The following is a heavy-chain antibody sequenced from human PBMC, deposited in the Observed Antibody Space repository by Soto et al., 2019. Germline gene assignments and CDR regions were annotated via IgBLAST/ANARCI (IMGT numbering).Heavy chain of an antibody. D-gene: IGHD3-10*01. Sequence: QLQLQESGPGLVKPSETLSLTCTVSGGSISSGTYYWGWIRQPPGKGLEWIGSLYHTGRTYYSPSLKSRVTISVDTSKNHFSLNLTSVTAADTAVYYCARRLARGVIGWFDPWGQGTLVTVSS. CDR1: GGSISSGTYY. CDR2: LYHTGRT. CDR3: ARRLARGVIGWFDP. V-gene: IGHV4-39*02. J-gene: IGHJ5*02.